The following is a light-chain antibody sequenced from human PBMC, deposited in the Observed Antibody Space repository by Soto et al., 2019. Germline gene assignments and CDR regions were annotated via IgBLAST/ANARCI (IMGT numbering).Light chain of an antibody. CDR2: WAA. J-gene: IGKJ1*01. CDR1: QSVLKRSNNKNY. V-gene: IGKV4-1*01. CDR3: QQYYSTPWT. Sequence: DIVMTQSPDSLAVSLGARATINCKSSQSVLKRSNNKNYLAWFQHKPGQPPKLLIYWAATRESGVPDRFDGRGSGTDFTRTVSSQQAEDVAVYYCQQYYSTPWTFGQGTKVEIK.